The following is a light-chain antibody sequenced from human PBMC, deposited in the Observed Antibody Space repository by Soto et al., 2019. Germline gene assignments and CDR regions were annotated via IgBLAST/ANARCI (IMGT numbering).Light chain of an antibody. CDR2: DTS. J-gene: IGKJ5*01. CDR3: PLRAARPST. V-gene: IGKV3-11*01. CDR1: NSVGRF. Sequence: TISCRASNSVGRFFAWFQQKAGQTPRLLIYDTSSRATGIPPRFSGCGSGTDCAVTIRGFEPEDSAVFYCPLRAARPSTFGEGTQLDIK.